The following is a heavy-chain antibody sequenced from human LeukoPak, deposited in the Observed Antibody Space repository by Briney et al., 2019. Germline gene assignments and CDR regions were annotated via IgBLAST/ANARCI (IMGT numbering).Heavy chain of an antibody. J-gene: IGHJ4*01. V-gene: IGHV4-59*01. D-gene: IGHD4-17*01. Sequence: SETLSLTCTVSSATITSYHWAWIRQSPEKGLEWIGYIYNYGSTKYEPSLKSRVSISDDTAKNQFSLNLKSVTATDTAVYYCARGGGYGDSRDYDHWGHGILVTVSS. CDR3: ARGGGYGDSRDYDH. CDR1: SATITSYH. CDR2: IYNYGST.